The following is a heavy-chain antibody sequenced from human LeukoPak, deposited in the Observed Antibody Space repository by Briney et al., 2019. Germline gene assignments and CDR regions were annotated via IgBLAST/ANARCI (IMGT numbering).Heavy chain of an antibody. V-gene: IGHV4-59*08. CDR3: ARPLIVGSKGAFDI. J-gene: IGHJ3*02. D-gene: IGHD3-22*01. CDR2: VYNSGNT. Sequence: PSETLSLTCTVSGGSINNYYWTWIRQPPGTGLEWIGYVYNSGNTNYNPSLRSRVTISMDASKNQFSLKLNSVTAADTAVYYCARPLIVGSKGAFDIWGQGTMVTVSS. CDR1: GGSINNYY.